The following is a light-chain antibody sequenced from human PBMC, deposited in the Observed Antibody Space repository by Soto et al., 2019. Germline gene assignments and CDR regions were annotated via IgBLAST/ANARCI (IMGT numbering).Light chain of an antibody. V-gene: IGLV1-47*02. CDR2: SDD. CDR3: STWDASLSGRV. J-gene: IGLJ3*02. Sequence: QSVLTQPPSASGTPGQKVTISCSGASSNIGNNFVSWYQQVPGTAPKLLIYSDDQRPSGVPDRVSGSKSGTSASLAISGLRSEDEAHYYCSTWDASLSGRVFGGGTKVTVL. CDR1: SSNIGNNF.